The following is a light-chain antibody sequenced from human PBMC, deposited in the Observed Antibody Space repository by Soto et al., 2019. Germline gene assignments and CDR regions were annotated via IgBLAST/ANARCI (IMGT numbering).Light chain of an antibody. CDR2: RAS. J-gene: IGKJ1*01. CDR3: QRYSSYTET. Sequence: DLQMTQSHSTMSGSVGSRVPIACRASQTISSWLAWYQQKPGKVPRLLIYRASTLKSGIPARFSGSESGTEFTLTMSSLQPEYFAPYYCQRYSSYTETFGQGTKVDIK. V-gene: IGKV1-5*03. CDR1: QTISSW.